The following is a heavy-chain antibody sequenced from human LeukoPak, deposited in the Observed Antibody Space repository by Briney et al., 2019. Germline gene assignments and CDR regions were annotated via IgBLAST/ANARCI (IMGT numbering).Heavy chain of an antibody. CDR3: AKGYCTNGVCYFAN. J-gene: IGHJ4*02. CDR2: ISGSGGIT. D-gene: IGHD2-8*01. V-gene: IGHV3-23*01. CDR1: GFTFSNYA. Sequence: PGGSLRLSCAASGFTFSNYAMSWVRQAPGKGLEWVSAISGSGGITYYADSVRGRFTISRDNSKNTLYLQMNSLRAEDTALYYCAKGYCTNGVCYFANWGQGTPVTVSS.